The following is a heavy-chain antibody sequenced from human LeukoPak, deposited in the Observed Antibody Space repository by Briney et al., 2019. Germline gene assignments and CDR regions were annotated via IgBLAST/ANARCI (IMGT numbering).Heavy chain of an antibody. J-gene: IGHJ4*02. CDR2: IYYSGST. V-gene: IGHV4-30-4*08. D-gene: IGHD3-3*01. Sequence: PSETLSLTCAVSGYSISNDYYWSWIRQPPGKGLEWIGYIYYSGSTYYNPSLKSRVTISVDTSKNQFSLKLSSVTAADTAVYYCAREPLYPMVDYWGQGTLVTVSS. CDR1: GYSISNDYY. CDR3: AREPLYPMVDY.